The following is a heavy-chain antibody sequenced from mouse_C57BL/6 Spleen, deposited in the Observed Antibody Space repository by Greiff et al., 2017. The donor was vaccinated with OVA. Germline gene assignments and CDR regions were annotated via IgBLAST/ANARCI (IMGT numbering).Heavy chain of an antibody. D-gene: IGHD1-1*01. Sequence: VMLVESGPGLVAPSQSLSITCTVSGFSLTSYGVHWVRQPPGKGLGWLVVIWSDGSTTYNSALKSRLSISKDNSKSQVFLKMNSLQTDDTAMYYCARHNYGPYAMDYWGQGTSVTVSS. CDR2: IWSDGST. V-gene: IGHV2-6-1*01. CDR1: GFSLTSYG. J-gene: IGHJ4*01. CDR3: ARHNYGPYAMDY.